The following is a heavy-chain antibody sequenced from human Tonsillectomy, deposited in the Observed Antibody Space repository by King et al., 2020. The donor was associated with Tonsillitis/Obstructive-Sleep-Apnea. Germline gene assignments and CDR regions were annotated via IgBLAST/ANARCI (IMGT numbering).Heavy chain of an antibody. V-gene: IGHV3-33*01. J-gene: IGHJ4*02. D-gene: IGHD2-2*01. Sequence: VQLVESGGGVVQPGRSLRLSCAASGFTFSDYSMYWVRQAPGKGLEWVAVIWYDGSIKYSADSVKGRFTISRANSKNTLYLQMNNLRADDTAVYYCARDQALGYCSSTSCSQIDYWGQGTLVTVSS. CDR2: IWYDGSIK. CDR1: GFTFSDYS. CDR3: ARDQALGYCSSTSCSQIDY.